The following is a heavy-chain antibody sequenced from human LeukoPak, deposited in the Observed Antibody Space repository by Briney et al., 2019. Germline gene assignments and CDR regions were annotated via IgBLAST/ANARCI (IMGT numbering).Heavy chain of an antibody. CDR2: GDDRGGT. J-gene: IGHJ4*02. D-gene: IGHD3-3*01. CDR3: ARSITIFGVVISWGNYFDY. CDR1: GEALHGHY. Sequence: EPSETLSLTCAVYGEALHGHYWSWIRQSPGKGLEWLGEGDDRGGTKYNPSLKSRVTISVDTSKNQFSLKLSSVTAADTAVYYCARSITIFGVVISWGNYFDYWGQGTLVTVSS. V-gene: IGHV4-34*01.